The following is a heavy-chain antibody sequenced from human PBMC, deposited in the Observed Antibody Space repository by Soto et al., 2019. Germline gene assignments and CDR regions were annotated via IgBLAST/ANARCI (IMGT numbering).Heavy chain of an antibody. Sequence: QVKLVESGGGVVQPGRSLRLSCAASGFNVSAYTMHWVRQAPGKGLEWVAVISSDGNHKYYTDSVKGRFTSSRDTSTNTLYLQMNSLRAEDTAVYYCARWEQPLFDYCGQGTLVTVSS. CDR2: ISSDGNHK. CDR1: GFNVSAYT. V-gene: IGHV3-30-3*01. J-gene: IGHJ4*02. D-gene: IGHD1-26*01. CDR3: ARWEQPLFDY.